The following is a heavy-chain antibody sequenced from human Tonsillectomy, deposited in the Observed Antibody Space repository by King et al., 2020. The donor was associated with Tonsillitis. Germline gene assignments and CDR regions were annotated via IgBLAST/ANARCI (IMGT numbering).Heavy chain of an antibody. D-gene: IGHD3-22*01. CDR3: ARIRVVYYYDSSGYVDYGAIDY. Sequence: TLKESGPALVKPTQTLTLTCTFSGFSLSTSGMCVTWIRQPPGKALEWLARIDWDDDKYYSTSLKTRLTISKDTSKNQVVLTMTNMDPVDTATYYCARIRVVYYYDSSGYVDYGAIDYWGQGTLVTVSS. CDR1: GFSLSTSGMC. V-gene: IGHV2-70*11. J-gene: IGHJ4*02. CDR2: IDWDDDK.